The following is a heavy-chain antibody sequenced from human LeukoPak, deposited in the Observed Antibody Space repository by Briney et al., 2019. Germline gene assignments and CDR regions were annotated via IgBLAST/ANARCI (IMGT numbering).Heavy chain of an antibody. V-gene: IGHV1-24*01. CDR1: GATLSKIS. D-gene: IGHD3-22*01. CDR2: VGHEDGTT. CDR3: ATGAIVFDY. Sequence: ASVKVSCKVSGATLSKISIDWVRQAHGKGLEWMGSVGHEDGTTVHAQKFQGRFNMTVDTATDTAYMEMNSLMSEDTAIYYCATGAIVFDYWGQGTLVTVSS. J-gene: IGHJ4*02.